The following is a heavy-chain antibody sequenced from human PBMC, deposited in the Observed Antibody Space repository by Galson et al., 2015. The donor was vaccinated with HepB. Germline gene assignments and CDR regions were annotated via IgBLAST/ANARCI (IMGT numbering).Heavy chain of an antibody. J-gene: IGHJ3*02. V-gene: IGHV3-33*01. D-gene: IGHD3-3*01. Sequence: SLRLSCAASGFTFSSYDMHWVRQAPGKGLEWVAVIWYDGSNKYYADSVKGRFTISRDNSKNTLYLQMNSLRAEDTAVYYCARDALSTRPYYDFWSAKDAFDIWGQGTMVTVSS. CDR3: ARDALSTRPYYDFWSAKDAFDI. CDR1: GFTFSSYD. CDR2: IWYDGSNK.